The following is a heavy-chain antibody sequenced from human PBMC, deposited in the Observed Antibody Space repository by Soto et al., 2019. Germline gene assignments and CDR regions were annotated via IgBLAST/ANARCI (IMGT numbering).Heavy chain of an antibody. Sequence: EVQLLESGGGLVQPGGSLRLSCAASGFTFSSYAMSWVRQAPGKGLEWVSAISGSGGSTYYADSVKGRFTISRDNSKNPLYLQMNSLRAEDTAVYYCAKGEVAARYRVYYYYYGMDVWGQGTTVTVSS. CDR2: ISGSGGST. J-gene: IGHJ6*02. CDR3: AKGEVAARYRVYYYYYGMDV. V-gene: IGHV3-23*01. D-gene: IGHD6-6*01. CDR1: GFTFSSYA.